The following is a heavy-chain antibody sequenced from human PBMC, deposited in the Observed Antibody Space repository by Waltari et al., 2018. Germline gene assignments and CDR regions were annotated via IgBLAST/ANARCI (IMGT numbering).Heavy chain of an antibody. D-gene: IGHD3-16*01. J-gene: IGHJ4*02. CDR1: GGPLCSSGFF. CDR3: VRPERGSYYYFDS. V-gene: IGHV4-39*02. Sequence: QLQLQESGPGLVKPSETLSLSCTGSGGPLCSSGFFWGWIRQSLGKGLEWVGSVYYSWASYYNPSLESRVTMSIDTSKRHFSLRLTSVTVADTAVYYCVRPERGSYYYFDSWGQGTLVIVSS. CDR2: VYYSWAS.